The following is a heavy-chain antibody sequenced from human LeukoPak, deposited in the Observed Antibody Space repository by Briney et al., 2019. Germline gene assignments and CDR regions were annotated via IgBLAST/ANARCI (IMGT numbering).Heavy chain of an antibody. CDR1: GGSISSYY. D-gene: IGHD6-13*01. CDR2: IYYTGST. CDR3: ARLRPSIGAAGTFDY. Sequence: SETLSLTCTVSGGSISSYYWSWVRQPPGKGLEWIGYIYYTGSTKYNASLKSRVTISVDTSKNQFSLKLSSVTAADTAVYYCARLRPSIGAAGTFDYWGQGTLVTVSS. V-gene: IGHV4-59*08. J-gene: IGHJ4*02.